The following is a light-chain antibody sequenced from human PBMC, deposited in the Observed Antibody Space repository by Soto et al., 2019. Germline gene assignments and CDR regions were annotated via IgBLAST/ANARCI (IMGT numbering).Light chain of an antibody. CDR3: CSYAVSTTYV. J-gene: IGLJ1*01. CDR2: DVS. Sequence: QSALTQPPSVSGSLGQSVTISCTGTSSDVGTYNYVSWYQQHPGKAPKVMIYDVSERPSGVPDRFSGSKSGNTASLTISGLQSEDEADYYCCSYAVSTTYVLGSGTKLTVL. CDR1: SSDVGTYNY. V-gene: IGLV2-11*01.